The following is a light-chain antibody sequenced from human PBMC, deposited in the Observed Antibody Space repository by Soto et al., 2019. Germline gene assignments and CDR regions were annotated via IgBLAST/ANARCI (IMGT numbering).Light chain of an antibody. CDR2: YDS. CDR1: DIGSKS. CDR3: QVWDGARDRPV. V-gene: IGLV3-21*04. J-gene: IGLJ2*01. Sequence: SYELTQPPSVSVAPRETARITCGADDIGSKSVHWYQQKPGQAPVLVISYDSARPSGIPERFSGSNSGSTATLTISGVEGGDEADYYCQVWDGARDRPVFGEGTQLTVL.